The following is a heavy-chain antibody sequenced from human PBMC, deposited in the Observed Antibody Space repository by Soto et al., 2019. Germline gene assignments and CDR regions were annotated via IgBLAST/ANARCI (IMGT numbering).Heavy chain of an antibody. J-gene: IGHJ4*02. CDR1: GFTFSSYA. D-gene: IGHD3-22*01. CDR3: ARSGVVVFDY. CDR2: ISYDGSNK. Sequence: GGYLRLSCAASGFTFSSYAMHWVRQAPGKGLEWVAVISYDGSNKYYADSVKGRFTISRDNSKNTLYLQMNSLRAEDTAVYYCARSGVVVFDYWGQGTLVTVSS. V-gene: IGHV3-30-3*01.